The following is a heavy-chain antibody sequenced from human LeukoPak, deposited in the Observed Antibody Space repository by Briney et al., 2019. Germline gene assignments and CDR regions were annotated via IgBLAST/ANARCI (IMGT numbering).Heavy chain of an antibody. Sequence: PSETLSLTCSVSGDSVSRSDSYWDWIRQPPGKGLEWIGTIYYSGRTYYGPSLKSRVTMSVDPSNNQFSLTLRPVAAAVTAVYYCARRRYYDGSGYLEWGQGTLLSLSS. CDR3: ARRRYYDGSGYLE. CDR1: GDSVSRSDSY. CDR2: IYYSGRT. J-gene: IGHJ1*01. D-gene: IGHD3-22*01. V-gene: IGHV4-39*01.